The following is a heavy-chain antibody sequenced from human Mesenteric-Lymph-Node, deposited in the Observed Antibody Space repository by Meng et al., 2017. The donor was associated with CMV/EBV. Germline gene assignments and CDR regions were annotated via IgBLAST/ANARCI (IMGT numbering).Heavy chain of an antibody. CDR1: GYTFIGYY. CDR3: ARDHDDSSGYYYVNNWFDP. J-gene: IGHJ5*02. D-gene: IGHD3-22*01. Sequence: ASVKVSCKASGYTFIGYYVHWVRQAPGQGLEWMGWINPNTGGTNYAQKFQGRVTMTRDTSTRTAYMELSRLRSDDTAVYYCARDHDDSSGYYYVNNWFDPWGQGTPVTVSS. CDR2: INPNTGGT. V-gene: IGHV1-2*02.